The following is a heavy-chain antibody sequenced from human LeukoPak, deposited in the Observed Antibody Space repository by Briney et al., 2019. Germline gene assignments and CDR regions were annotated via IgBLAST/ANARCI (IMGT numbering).Heavy chain of an antibody. CDR3: ATERSQNAFDI. D-gene: IGHD1-26*01. CDR1: GGSISSGGYY. J-gene: IGHJ3*02. V-gene: IGHV4-30-2*01. Sequence: PSQTLSLTCTVSGGSISSGGYYWSWIRQPPGKGLEWIGYIYHSGSTYYNPSLKSRVTISVDRSKNQFSLKLSSVTAEDTAVYYCATERSQNAFDIWGQGTMVTVSS. CDR2: IYHSGST.